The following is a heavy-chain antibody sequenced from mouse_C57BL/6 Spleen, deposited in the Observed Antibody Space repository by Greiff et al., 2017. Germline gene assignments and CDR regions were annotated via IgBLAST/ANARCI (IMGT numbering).Heavy chain of an antibody. D-gene: IGHD2-4*01. J-gene: IGHJ3*01. CDR1: GYSITSGYY. Sequence: VQLKESGPGLVKPSQSLSLTCSVTGYSITSGYYWNWIRQFPGNKLEWMGYISYDGSNNYNPSLKNRISITRDTSNNQFFLKLNSVTTEDTATYYCARDDYAWFAYWGQGTLVTVSA. CDR3: ARDDYAWFAY. CDR2: ISYDGSN. V-gene: IGHV3-6*01.